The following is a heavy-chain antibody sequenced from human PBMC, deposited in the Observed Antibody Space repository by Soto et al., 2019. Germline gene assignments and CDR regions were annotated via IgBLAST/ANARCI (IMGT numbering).Heavy chain of an antibody. J-gene: IGHJ6*02. V-gene: IGHV1-2*02. CDR3: ASGILNYQGMDV. CDR1: GYTFTGYY. CDR2: INPNSGGT. Sequence: APVKVSCKASGYTFTGYYMHWVRQAPGQGLEWMGWINPNSGGTNYAQKFQDRVTMTRDTSISTAYMELSRLRSDDTAVYYCASGILNYQGMDVWGQGTTVTVSS.